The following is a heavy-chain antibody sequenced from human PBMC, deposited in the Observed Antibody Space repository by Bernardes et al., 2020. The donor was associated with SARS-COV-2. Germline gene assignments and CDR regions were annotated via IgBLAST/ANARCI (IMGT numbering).Heavy chain of an antibody. D-gene: IGHD2-2*02. CDR3: ARCAATSCYSGGLFDY. CDR2: ISTYNGDT. V-gene: IGHV1-18*01. CDR1: GYAFSSYG. J-gene: IGHJ4*02. Sequence: ASMKVSCRASGYAFSSYGISWVRQAPGQGLEWMGWISTYNGDTNYGKEIQGRVTMTTDTSTNTAFMELRSLISDDTAMYYCARCAATSCYSGGLFDYWGQGTLVSVSS.